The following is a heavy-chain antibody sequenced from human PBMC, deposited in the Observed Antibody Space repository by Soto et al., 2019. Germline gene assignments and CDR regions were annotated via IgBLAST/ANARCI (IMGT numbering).Heavy chain of an antibody. CDR3: ARGPLAARLFDF. Sequence: GASVKVSCKASGYTFTGYYMHWVRQAPGQGLEWMGWIHPNSGGTNYAQKFQGRVTMTRDTSISTAYMELRRLRSDDTAMYYCARGPLAARLFDFWAQGALVTVSS. V-gene: IGHV1-2*02. D-gene: IGHD6-6*01. CDR1: GYTFTGYY. J-gene: IGHJ4*02. CDR2: IHPNSGGT.